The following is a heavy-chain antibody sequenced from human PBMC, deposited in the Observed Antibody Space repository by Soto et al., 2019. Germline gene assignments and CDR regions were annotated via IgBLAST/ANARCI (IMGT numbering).Heavy chain of an antibody. J-gene: IGHJ4*02. CDR3: AIPLVRTTPFDY. D-gene: IGHD3-22*01. CDR2: IAPSDSYL. V-gene: IGHV5-10-1*03. Sequence: EVQLVQSGAELKKPGESLRISCQASGYTFTNYYIAWLRQVPAKGREWMGRIAPSDSYLKYSPSFAGHVTMSVDKSISTAFLQWSRLYASDTAMSFCAIPLVRTTPFDYWGQGSLVTVSS. CDR1: GYTFTNYY.